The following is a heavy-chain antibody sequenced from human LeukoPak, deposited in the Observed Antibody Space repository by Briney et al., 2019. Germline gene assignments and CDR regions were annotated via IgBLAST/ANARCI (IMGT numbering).Heavy chain of an antibody. D-gene: IGHD6-13*01. Sequence: GGSLRLSCAASGFSFTNYAMHWVRQAPGKGLEGGAVIAYDGSNKNYADSVKGRFTISRDNSKNTLYLQVNSLRADDTAVYYCARDESWARGSDYWGQGILVTVSS. J-gene: IGHJ4*02. CDR3: ARDESWARGSDY. CDR2: IAYDGSNK. CDR1: GFSFTNYA. V-gene: IGHV3-30-3*01.